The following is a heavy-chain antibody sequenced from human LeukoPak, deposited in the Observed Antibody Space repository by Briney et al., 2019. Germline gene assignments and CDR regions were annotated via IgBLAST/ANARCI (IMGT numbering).Heavy chain of an antibody. J-gene: IGHJ1*01. CDR2: ISSSSSTI. CDR1: GFSFGSYG. Sequence: GGSLRLSCAASGFSFGSYGIHWVRQASGKGLEWVSYISSSSSTIYYADSVKGRFTISRDNAKNSLYLQMNSLRAEDTAVYYCASFPRAEYFQHWGQGTLVTVSS. V-gene: IGHV3-48*01. CDR3: ASFPRAEYFQH.